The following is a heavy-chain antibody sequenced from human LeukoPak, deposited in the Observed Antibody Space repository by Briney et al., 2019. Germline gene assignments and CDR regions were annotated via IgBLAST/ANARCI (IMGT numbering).Heavy chain of an antibody. CDR2: ISSSGSTI. D-gene: IGHD3-22*01. Sequence: PGGSLRLSCAASGFTFSSYEMNWVRQAPGKGLEWVSYISSSGSTIYYADSVKGRFTISRDNAKNSLYLQMNSLRAEDTAVYYCARSQTYSYYCDSSGYLGYWGQGTLVTVSS. CDR3: ARSQTYSYYCDSSGYLGY. J-gene: IGHJ4*02. V-gene: IGHV3-48*03. CDR1: GFTFSSYE.